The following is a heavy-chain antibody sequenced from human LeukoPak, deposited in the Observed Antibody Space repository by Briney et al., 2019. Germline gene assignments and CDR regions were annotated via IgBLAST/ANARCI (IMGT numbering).Heavy chain of an antibody. CDR1: GFNFSVYT. Sequence: TGGSLSLSCAASGFNFSVYTMNWVRQAPGSGLQCVSRITGMGSQLDDVEYADSVRGRFTISRDNGKDSLFLEMRGLRVEDTGIYFCARETGFADAFDFWGRGTLVTVSS. V-gene: IGHV3-21*03. J-gene: IGHJ3*01. CDR3: ARETGFADAFDF. CDR2: ITGMGSQLDDV.